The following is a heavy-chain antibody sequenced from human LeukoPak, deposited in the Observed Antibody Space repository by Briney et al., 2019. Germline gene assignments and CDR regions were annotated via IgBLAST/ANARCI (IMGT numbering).Heavy chain of an antibody. V-gene: IGHV1-2*02. D-gene: IGHD6-13*01. J-gene: IGHJ4*02. CDR3: ARVKYSSSWYVPFDY. Sequence: ASVKVSCKASGYTFIGYSMHWVRQAPGQWLEWMGWINPDSGGTYYAQKCQGRVTMTRDTSISTAYMELSRLRSDDTAVYYCARVKYSSSWYVPFDYWGQGTLVTVSS. CDR1: GYTFIGYS. CDR2: INPDSGGT.